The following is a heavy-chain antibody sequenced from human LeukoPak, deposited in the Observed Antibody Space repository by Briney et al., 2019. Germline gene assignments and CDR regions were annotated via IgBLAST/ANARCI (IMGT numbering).Heavy chain of an antibody. J-gene: IGHJ4*02. Sequence: SETLSLTCAVYGGSFSGYYWSWIRQPPGKGLEWIGEINHSGSTNYNPSLKSRVTISVDTSKNQFSLKLSSVTAADTAVYYCARQGFWSGCYDYWGQGTLVTVSS. CDR1: GGSFSGYY. V-gene: IGHV4-34*01. D-gene: IGHD3-3*01. CDR2: INHSGST. CDR3: ARQGFWSGCYDY.